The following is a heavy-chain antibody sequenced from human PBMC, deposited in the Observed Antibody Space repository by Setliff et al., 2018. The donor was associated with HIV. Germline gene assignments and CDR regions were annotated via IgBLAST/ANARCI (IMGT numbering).Heavy chain of an antibody. J-gene: IGHJ4*02. V-gene: IGHV4-61*09. CDR1: GGSIRSPNYY. D-gene: IGHD3-10*01. CDR3: ARGVRGVIIDWYYFDY. Sequence: SETLSLTCTVSGGSIRSPNYYWTWLRQPAGNGLEWIGHIYTSGSTNYNPSLESRVTISVDKSKNQYSLKLSSVTAADTAVYYCARGVRGVIIDWYYFDYWGQGTLVTVSS. CDR2: IYTSGST.